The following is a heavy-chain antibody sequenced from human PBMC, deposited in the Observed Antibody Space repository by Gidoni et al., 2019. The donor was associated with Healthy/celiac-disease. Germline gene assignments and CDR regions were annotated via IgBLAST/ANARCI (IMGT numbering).Heavy chain of an antibody. V-gene: IGHV4-34*01. CDR3: ARAPYYYDSSGWDY. Sequence: QVQLQQWGAGLLKPSETLSLTCAVYGGSFSGYYWSWIRQPPGKGLEWIGEINHSGSTNYNPSLKSRVTISVDTSKNQFSLKLSSVTAADTAVYYCARAPYYYDSSGWDYWGQGTLVTVSS. J-gene: IGHJ4*02. CDR2: INHSGST. D-gene: IGHD3-22*01. CDR1: GGSFSGYY.